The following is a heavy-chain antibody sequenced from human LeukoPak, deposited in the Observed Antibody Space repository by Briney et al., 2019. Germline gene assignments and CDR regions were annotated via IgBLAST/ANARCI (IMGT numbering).Heavy chain of an antibody. J-gene: IGHJ4*02. Sequence: SETLSLTCTVSGGSISSYYWSWIRQPPGKGLEWIGYIYYSGSTNYNPSLKSRVTISVDTSKNQFSLKLSSVTAADTAVYYCARALIYYDSSGYCYFDCWGQGTLVTVSS. V-gene: IGHV4-59*08. CDR1: GGSISSYY. CDR3: ARALIYYDSSGYCYFDC. D-gene: IGHD3-22*01. CDR2: IYYSGST.